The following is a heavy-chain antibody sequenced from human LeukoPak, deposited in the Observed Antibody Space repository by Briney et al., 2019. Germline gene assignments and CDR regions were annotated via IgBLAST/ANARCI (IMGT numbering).Heavy chain of an antibody. CDR3: ARFRNFVSDI. J-gene: IGHJ3*02. V-gene: IGHV4-59*12. Sequence: SETLSLTCTVSGASISSYYWNWIGQPPGKGLEWIGYIYYSGNTNYNPSLKSRVTMSVDTSKNQFSLKVTSVTAADTAVYYCARFRNFVSDIWGQRTMVADSS. CDR2: IYYSGNT. CDR1: GASISSYY. D-gene: IGHD3-16*01.